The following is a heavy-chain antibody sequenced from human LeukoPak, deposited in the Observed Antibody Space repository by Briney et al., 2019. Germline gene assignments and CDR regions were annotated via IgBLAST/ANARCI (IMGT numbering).Heavy chain of an antibody. CDR3: TKAPLRSCSGAFCYPFDY. J-gene: IGHJ4*02. Sequence: GGSLRLSCAASGFTFSSYAMHWVRQAPGKGLEWVAATVGGRPDTYHADSVKGRFTVSRDDSRSTLFLQMNSLRVEDTAVYYCTKAPLRSCSGAFCYPFDYWGQGTLVTVSS. V-gene: IGHV3-23*01. D-gene: IGHD2-8*02. CDR2: TVGGRPDT. CDR1: GFTFSSYA.